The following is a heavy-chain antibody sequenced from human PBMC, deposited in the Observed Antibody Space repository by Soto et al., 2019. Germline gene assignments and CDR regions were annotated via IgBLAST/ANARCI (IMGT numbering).Heavy chain of an antibody. CDR3: ARGHMDWLLSGPSGMDV. Sequence: GGSLRLSCAASGFTFNTFRNYWMNWVRQAPGKGLEWVANIKRDGSEKYYVDSVKGRFTISRDNDKNSLDLQMDGLRVEDTAVYYCARGHMDWLLSGPSGMDVWGQGTTVTVSS. J-gene: IGHJ6*02. V-gene: IGHV3-7*01. CDR1: GFTFNTFRNYW. D-gene: IGHD3-9*01. CDR2: IKRDGSEK.